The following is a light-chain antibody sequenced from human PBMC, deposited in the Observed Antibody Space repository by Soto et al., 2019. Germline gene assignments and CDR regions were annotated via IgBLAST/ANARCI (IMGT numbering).Light chain of an antibody. CDR2: DTS. Sequence: EIVVTQSPATLSGSPGERVTLSCRASQFVSSRLAWYQQRPGQVPRLLIYDTSTSAPGIAARFSGSGSGKEFTSHISTLQYQDFAVYYCQEYLQWPPGMFGQGTTVEMK. V-gene: IGKV3-15*01. J-gene: IGKJ1*01. CDR1: QFVSSR. CDR3: QEYLQWPPGM.